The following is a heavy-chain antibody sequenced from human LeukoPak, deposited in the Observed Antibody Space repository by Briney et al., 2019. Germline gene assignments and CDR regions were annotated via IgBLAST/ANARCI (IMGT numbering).Heavy chain of an antibody. CDR1: GFSFSSYA. CDR3: AKAPVTSCRGAFCYPFDY. V-gene: IGHV3-23*01. CDR2: MSRSDDGR. Sequence: GGSLRLSCATSGFSFSSYAMSWVRQAPGKGLEWVSAMSRSDDGRYYAASVRGRVTISRDTSRSTLYLQMNSLRAEDAAVYYCAKAPVTSCRGAFCYPFDYWGQGTLVTVSS. D-gene: IGHD2-15*01. J-gene: IGHJ4*02.